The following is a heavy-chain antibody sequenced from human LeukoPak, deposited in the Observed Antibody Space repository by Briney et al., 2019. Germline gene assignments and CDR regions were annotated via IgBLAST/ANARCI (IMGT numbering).Heavy chain of an antibody. J-gene: IGHJ3*02. V-gene: IGHV3-30*03. D-gene: IGHD1-26*01. CDR1: GFTFSSYG. CDR2: ISYDGSNK. CDR3: ARTLMGATVFRDAFDI. Sequence: GRSLRLSCAAPGFTFSSYGMHWVRQAPGKGLEWVAVISYDGSNKYYADSVKGRFTISRDNSKNTLYLQMNSLRAEDTAVYYCARTLMGATVFRDAFDIWGRGTMVTVSS.